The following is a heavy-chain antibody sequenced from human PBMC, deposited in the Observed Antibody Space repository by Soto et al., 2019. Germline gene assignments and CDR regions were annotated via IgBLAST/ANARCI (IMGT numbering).Heavy chain of an antibody. V-gene: IGHV1-18*01. CDR2: ISAYNGNT. CDR3: AREGAVAGRTAWPVDY. D-gene: IGHD6-19*01. CDR1: GYTFTSYG. J-gene: IGHJ4*02. Sequence: GASVKVSCKASGYTFTSYGISWVRQAPGQGLEWMGWISAYNGNTNYAQKLQGRVTMTTDTSTSTAYMELRSLRSDDTAVYYCAREGAVAGRTAWPVDYWGQGTLVTVSS.